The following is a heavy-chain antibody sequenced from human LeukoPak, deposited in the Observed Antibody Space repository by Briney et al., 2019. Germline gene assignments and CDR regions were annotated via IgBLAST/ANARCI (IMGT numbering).Heavy chain of an antibody. D-gene: IGHD3-22*01. CDR3: ARGYDSSGCYWDAFDI. J-gene: IGHJ3*02. CDR2: IYYSGST. Sequence: PSETLSLTCTVSGGSISSGGYSWSWIRQPPGKGLEWIGYIYYSGSTYYNPSLKSRVTISVDTSKDQFSLKLSSVTAADTAVYYCARGYDSSGCYWDAFDIWGQGTMVTVSS. V-gene: IGHV4-30-4*07. CDR1: GGSISSGGYS.